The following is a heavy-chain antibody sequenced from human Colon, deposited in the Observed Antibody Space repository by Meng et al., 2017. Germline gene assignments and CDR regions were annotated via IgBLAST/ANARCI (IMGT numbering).Heavy chain of an antibody. CDR1: GGSISSNYW. D-gene: IGHD4-23*01. J-gene: IGHJ4*02. V-gene: IGHV4-4*02. CDR2: IHHGGTT. CDR3: ARIDYGGNGIEKYFFDY. Sequence: PLQGSGPGRVKPSGTLSLTCAVSGGSISSNYWWSWVRQSPKKGLEWIGEIHHGGTTNYNPSLKSRVTISVDTSNNQFSLKLSSVTAADTAMYYCARIDYGGNGIEKYFFDYWGQGTLVTVSS.